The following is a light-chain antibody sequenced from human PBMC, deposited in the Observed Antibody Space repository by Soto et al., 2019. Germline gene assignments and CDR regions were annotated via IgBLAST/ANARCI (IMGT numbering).Light chain of an antibody. J-gene: IGKJ4*01. CDR2: GAS. V-gene: IGKV3-15*01. CDR1: QSVNNN. CDR3: QQYSAWPLT. Sequence: EIVMTQSPATLSVSPGERATLFCRASQSVNNNFLAWYQQKPDQAPRLLIHGASTRATGIPARFSGSGSGTEFTLTISSLQSEDFAVYYCQQYSAWPLTFGGGTKVEIK.